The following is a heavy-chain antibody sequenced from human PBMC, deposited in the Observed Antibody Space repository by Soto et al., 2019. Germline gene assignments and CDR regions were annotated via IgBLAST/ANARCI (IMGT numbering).Heavy chain of an antibody. D-gene: IGHD3-22*01. Sequence: GGSLRLSCEVSGFTFSSYEMSWVRQAPGKGLECIAYISSSGSTTDHADSVKGRFTVSRDNAKNSLYLEMSSLRVGDSGIYYCAREENYYESSGYAGRYFDYWGQGALVTVSS. J-gene: IGHJ4*02. CDR3: AREENYYESSGYAGRYFDY. V-gene: IGHV3-48*03. CDR1: GFTFSSYE. CDR2: ISSSGSTT.